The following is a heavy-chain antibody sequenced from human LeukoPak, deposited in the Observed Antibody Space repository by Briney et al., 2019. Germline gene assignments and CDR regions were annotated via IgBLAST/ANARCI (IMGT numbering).Heavy chain of an antibody. CDR3: ARHVRFLEWLSSYYFDY. J-gene: IGHJ4*02. CDR2: MYHSGST. D-gene: IGHD3-3*01. CDR1: GYSISSGYY. V-gene: IGHV4-38-2*01. Sequence: SETLSLTCGVSGYSISSGYYWAWIRQPPGKGLEWIASMYHSGSTYYNPSLKSRVTISVDTSKNQLPLRLTSVTAADTAVYYCARHVRFLEWLSSYYFDYWGQGTLVTVSS.